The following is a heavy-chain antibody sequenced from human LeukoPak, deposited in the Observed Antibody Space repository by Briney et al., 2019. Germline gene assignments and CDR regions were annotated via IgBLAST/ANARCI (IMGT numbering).Heavy chain of an antibody. CDR3: AKERPQTYYDFWSGRAYYYGMDV. CDR2: ISYDGSNK. CDR1: GFTFSSYG. Sequence: GGSLRLSCAASGFTFSSYGMHWVRQAPGKGLEWVAVISYDGSNKYYADSVKGRFTISRDSSKNTLYLQMNSLRAEDTAVYYCAKERPQTYYDFWSGRAYYYGMDVWGQGTTVTVSS. D-gene: IGHD3-3*01. J-gene: IGHJ6*02. V-gene: IGHV3-30*18.